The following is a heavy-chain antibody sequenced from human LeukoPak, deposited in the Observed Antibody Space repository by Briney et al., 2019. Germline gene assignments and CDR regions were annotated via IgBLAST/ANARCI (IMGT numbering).Heavy chain of an antibody. Sequence: GGSLRLSCAASGFSVRDFWMAWVRQAPGKGLEWVAHIKEDRTADYYVDSVKGRFTISKDDGKNSLHLQMNSLRVEDTAVYYCVRGGWELDYWGQGTLVTVSS. CDR3: VRGGWELDY. V-gene: IGHV3-7*01. J-gene: IGHJ4*02. CDR1: GFSVRDFW. CDR2: IKEDRTAD. D-gene: IGHD4-23*01.